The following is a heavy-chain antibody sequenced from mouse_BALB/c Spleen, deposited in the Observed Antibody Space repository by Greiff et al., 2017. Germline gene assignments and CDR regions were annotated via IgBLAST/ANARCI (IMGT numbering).Heavy chain of an antibody. Sequence: QVQLKQSGPGLVQPSQSLSITCTVSGFSLTSYGVHWVRQSPGKGLEWLGVIWSGGSTDYNAAFISRLSISKDNSKSQVFFKMNSLQADDTAIYSCARGGRYPYAMDYWGQGTSVTVSS. CDR1: GFSLTSYG. CDR3: ARGGRYPYAMDY. D-gene: IGHD2-14*01. J-gene: IGHJ4*01. CDR2: IWSGGST. V-gene: IGHV2-4-1*01.